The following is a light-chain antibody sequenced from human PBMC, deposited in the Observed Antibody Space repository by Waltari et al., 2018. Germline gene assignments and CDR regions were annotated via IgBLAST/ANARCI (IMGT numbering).Light chain of an antibody. V-gene: IGKV3-20*01. CDR2: GAS. Sequence: EIVLTQSPDTLSLSPGERVTLSCRASQGVSSSYLAWYQHQPGQAPRLLIFGASNRATGIPDRFSGSESGTDFTLTISRLEPDDFAVYYCHQYGDSPQTFGQGTKVEIK. J-gene: IGKJ1*01. CDR3: HQYGDSPQT. CDR1: QGVSSSY.